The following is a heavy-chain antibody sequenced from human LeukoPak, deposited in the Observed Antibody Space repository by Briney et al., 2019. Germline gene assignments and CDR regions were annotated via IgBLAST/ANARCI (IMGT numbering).Heavy chain of an antibody. D-gene: IGHD3-3*01. J-gene: IGHJ5*02. Sequence: ASVKVSCKASGGTFSSYAISWVRQAPGQGLEWMGGIIPIFGTANYAQKFQGRVTITTDESTSTAYMELSSLRSEDTAVYYCAREAGYDFWSGYYNGNWFDPWGQGTLVTISS. CDR3: AREAGYDFWSGYYNGNWFDP. CDR1: GGTFSSYA. CDR2: IIPIFGTA. V-gene: IGHV1-69*05.